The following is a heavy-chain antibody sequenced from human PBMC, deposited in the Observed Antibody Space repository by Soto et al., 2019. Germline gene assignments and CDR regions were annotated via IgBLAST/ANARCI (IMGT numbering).Heavy chain of an antibody. D-gene: IGHD5-12*01. CDR1: GLSLSNIW. CDR2: IKQGGTET. V-gene: IGHV3-7*03. Sequence: GGSLRLSCVGSGLSLSNIWTSWVRRAPGKGLEWVANIKQGGTETYYVDSVKGRFTISKDHAKNSLYLQMTNMDPVDTATYYCAHRRRDGYNWVYWGQGTLVTVSS. CDR3: AHRRRDGYNWVY. J-gene: IGHJ4*02.